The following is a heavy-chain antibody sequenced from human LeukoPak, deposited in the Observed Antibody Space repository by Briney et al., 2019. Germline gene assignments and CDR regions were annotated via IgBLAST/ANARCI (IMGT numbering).Heavy chain of an antibody. CDR1: GYTFTSYG. J-gene: IGHJ4*02. V-gene: IGHV1-18*01. Sequence: ASVKVSCKASGYTFTSYGISWVRQAPGQGLEWMGWISAYNGNTNYAQKLQGRVTMTTDTSTSTAYMVLRSLRSDDTAVYYCARTSEYYTTGTTDPDYWGQGTLVTVSS. D-gene: IGHD1-1*01. CDR2: ISAYNGNT. CDR3: ARTSEYYTTGTTDPDY.